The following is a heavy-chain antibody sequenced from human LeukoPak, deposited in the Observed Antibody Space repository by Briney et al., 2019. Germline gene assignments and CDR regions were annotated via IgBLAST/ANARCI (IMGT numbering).Heavy chain of an antibody. J-gene: IGHJ4*02. Sequence: PGGSLRLSCAASGFTFSSYSMNWVRQAPGKGLEWVSAISGDSRYIYYADSVRGRFTISRDNAKNSLYLQMNSLRAEDTAVYYCATSITMVRGVINDDYWGQGTLVTVSS. CDR3: ATSITMVRGVINDDY. V-gene: IGHV3-21*01. D-gene: IGHD3-10*01. CDR2: ISGDSRYI. CDR1: GFTFSSYS.